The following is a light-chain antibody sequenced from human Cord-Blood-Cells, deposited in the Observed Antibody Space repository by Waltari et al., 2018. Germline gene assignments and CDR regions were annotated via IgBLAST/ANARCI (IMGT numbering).Light chain of an antibody. CDR3: QQYYSTLSWT. Sequence: DMVMTQSPYSLAVSLGERATINCKSSRSVLYSSNNKNYLAWYQQKPGQPPKLLIYCASTREAGVPDRFSGSGSGTDFTLTISSLQAEDVAVYYCQQYYSTLSWTFGQGTKVEIK. J-gene: IGKJ1*01. CDR1: RSVLYSSNNKNY. V-gene: IGKV4-1*01. CDR2: CAS.